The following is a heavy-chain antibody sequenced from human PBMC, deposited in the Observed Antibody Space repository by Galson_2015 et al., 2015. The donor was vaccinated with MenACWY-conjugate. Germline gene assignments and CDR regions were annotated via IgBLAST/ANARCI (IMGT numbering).Heavy chain of an antibody. D-gene: IGHD2-15*01. CDR2: INHSGST. CDR1: GGSFSGYY. CDR3: ARDSYCSGGSCHDAFDI. J-gene: IGHJ3*02. Sequence: SETLSLTCAVYGGSFSGYYWSWIRQPPGKGLEWIGEINHSGSTNYNPSLKSRVTISVDTSKNQFSLKLSSVTAADTAVYYCARDSYCSGGSCHDAFDIWGQGTMVTVSS. V-gene: IGHV4-34*01.